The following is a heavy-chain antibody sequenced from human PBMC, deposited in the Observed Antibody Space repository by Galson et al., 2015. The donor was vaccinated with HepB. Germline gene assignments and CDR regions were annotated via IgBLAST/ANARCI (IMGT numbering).Heavy chain of an antibody. CDR1: GFTFSSYA. D-gene: IGHD4-17*01. V-gene: IGHV3-30-3*01. CDR2: ISYDGSNK. Sequence: SLRLSCAASGFTFSSYAMHWVRQAPGKGLEWVAVISYDGSNKYYADSVKGRFTIPRDNSKNTLYLQMNSLRAEDTAVYYCAREDYGDGHYWGQGTLVTVSS. CDR3: AREDYGDGHY. J-gene: IGHJ4*02.